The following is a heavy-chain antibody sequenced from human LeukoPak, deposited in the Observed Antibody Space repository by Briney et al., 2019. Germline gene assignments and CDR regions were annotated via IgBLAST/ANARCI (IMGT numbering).Heavy chain of an antibody. J-gene: IGHJ6*02. D-gene: IGHD3-10*01. CDR1: GYTFTGYY. V-gene: IGHV1-2*02. CDR2: INPNSGGT. CDR3: AREYGWGAPYYYYGMDV. Sequence: ASVKVSCKASGYTFTGYYMHWVRQAPGQGLEWMGWINPNSGGTNYAQKFQGRVTMTRDTSISTAYMELSRMRSDDTAVYYCAREYGWGAPYYYYGMDVWGQGTTVTVSS.